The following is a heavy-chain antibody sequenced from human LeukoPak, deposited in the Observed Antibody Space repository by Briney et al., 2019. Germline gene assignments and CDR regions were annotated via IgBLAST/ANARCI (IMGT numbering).Heavy chain of an antibody. D-gene: IGHD6-13*01. J-gene: IGHJ4*02. V-gene: IGHV4-59*09. CDR3: ARGKYSSSSNDY. Sequence: WIGYIYYSGSTNYNPSLKSRVTISVDTSKNQFSLKLSSVTTADTAVYYCARGKYSSSSNDYWGQGTLVTVSS. CDR2: IYYSGST.